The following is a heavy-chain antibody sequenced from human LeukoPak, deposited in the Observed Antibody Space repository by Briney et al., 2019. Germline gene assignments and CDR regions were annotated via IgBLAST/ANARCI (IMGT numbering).Heavy chain of an antibody. Sequence: GGSLRLSCAASGFTFSSYWMSWVRQAPGKGLEWVSGINSNGGSTNYADSVKGRFTISRDNAKNSLYLQMNSLRAEDTALYYCARERRYYDSSGYYFDYWGQGTLVTVSS. CDR2: INSNGGST. CDR3: ARERRYYDSSGYYFDY. D-gene: IGHD3-22*01. J-gene: IGHJ4*02. CDR1: GFTFSSYW. V-gene: IGHV3-20*04.